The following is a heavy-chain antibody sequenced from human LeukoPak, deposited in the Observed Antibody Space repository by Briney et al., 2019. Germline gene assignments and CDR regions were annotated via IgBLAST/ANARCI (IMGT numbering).Heavy chain of an antibody. CDR1: GFTFSSYS. CDR3: ARDQRLLQIDY. CDR2: ISSSSSYI. D-gene: IGHD6-25*01. V-gene: IGHV3-21*01. Sequence: PGGSLRLSCAASGFTFSSYSTNWVRQAPGKGLEWVSSISSSSSYIYYADSVKGRFTISRDNAKNSLYLQMNSLRAEDTAVYYCARDQRLLQIDYWGQGTLVTVSS. J-gene: IGHJ4*02.